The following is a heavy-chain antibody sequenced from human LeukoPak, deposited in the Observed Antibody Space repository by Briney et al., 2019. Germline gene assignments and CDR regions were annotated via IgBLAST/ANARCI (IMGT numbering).Heavy chain of an antibody. V-gene: IGHV4-39*07. CDR3: ARDQGHNWFDP. Sequence: SETLSLTCTVSGGSISSSSYYWGWIRQPPGKGLEWIGSIYYSGSTYYNPSLKSRVTISVDTSKNQFSLKLSSATAADTAVYYCARDQGHNWFDPWGQGTLVTVSS. J-gene: IGHJ5*02. CDR1: GGSISSSSYY. CDR2: IYYSGST.